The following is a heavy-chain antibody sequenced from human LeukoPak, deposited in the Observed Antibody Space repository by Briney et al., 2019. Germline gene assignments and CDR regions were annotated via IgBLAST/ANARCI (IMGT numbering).Heavy chain of an antibody. Sequence: ASVKVSCKASGYTFTSYYIHWVRQAPGQGLEWMGIINPSGGSTSYAQKFQGRVTMTRDTSTSTVYMELSSLRSEDTAVYYCARGTWADYYDSSGYPDDYWGQGTLVTVSS. D-gene: IGHD3-22*01. V-gene: IGHV1-46*01. CDR1: GYTFTSYY. CDR2: INPSGGST. J-gene: IGHJ4*02. CDR3: ARGTWADYYDSSGYPDDY.